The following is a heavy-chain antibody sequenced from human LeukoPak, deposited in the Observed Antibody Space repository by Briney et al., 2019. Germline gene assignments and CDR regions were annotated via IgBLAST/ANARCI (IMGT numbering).Heavy chain of an antibody. CDR3: TRPFHDTLD. V-gene: IGHV3-73*01. CDR2: IRSKANSYAT. J-gene: IGHJ4*02. D-gene: IGHD3-22*01. Sequence: GGSLRLSCAASGFTFSGSAMHWVRQASGKGLEWVGRIRSKANSYATAYAASVKGRFTISRDDSKNTAYLQMNSLKTEDTAVYYCTRPFHDTLDWGQGTLVTVSS. CDR1: GFTFSGSA.